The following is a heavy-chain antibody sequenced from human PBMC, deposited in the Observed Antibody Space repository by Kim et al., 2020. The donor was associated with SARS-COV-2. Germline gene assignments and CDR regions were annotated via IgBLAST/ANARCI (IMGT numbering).Heavy chain of an antibody. J-gene: IGHJ5*02. V-gene: IGHV3-7*01. CDR3: AREVAAGWFDP. D-gene: IGHD6-13*01. CDR2: K. Sequence: KYYVDSVKGRLTISRDNAKNSLYLQMNSLRAEDTAVYYCAREVAAGWFDPWGQGTLVTVSS.